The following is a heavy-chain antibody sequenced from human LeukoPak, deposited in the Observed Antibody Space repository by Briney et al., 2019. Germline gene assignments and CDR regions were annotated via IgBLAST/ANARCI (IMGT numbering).Heavy chain of an antibody. D-gene: IGHD6-13*01. CDR3: AREAEGSSSWYFDY. CDR1: GFTFSSYS. CDR2: ISSSSSYI. Sequence: GGSLRLSCAASGFTFSSYSMNWVRQAPGKGLEWVSSISSSSSYIYYADSVRGRFTISRDNAKNSLYLQMNSLRAEDTAVYYCAREAEGSSSWYFDYWGQGTLVTVSS. J-gene: IGHJ4*02. V-gene: IGHV3-21*01.